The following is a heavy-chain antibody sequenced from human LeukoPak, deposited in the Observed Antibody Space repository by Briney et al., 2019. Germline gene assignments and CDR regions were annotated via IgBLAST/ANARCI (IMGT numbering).Heavy chain of an antibody. V-gene: IGHV4-38-2*01. CDR2: IYHSGST. J-gene: IGHJ4*02. CDR1: GYSISSGYY. D-gene: IGHD3-10*01. CDR3: ARNYGSGSYMGLRDY. Sequence: TSETLSLTCAVSGYSISSGYYWGWIRQPPGKGLEWIGSIYHSGSTYYNPSLNSRVTISVDTSKNQFSLKLSSVTAADTAVYYCARNYGSGSYMGLRDYWGQGTLATVSS.